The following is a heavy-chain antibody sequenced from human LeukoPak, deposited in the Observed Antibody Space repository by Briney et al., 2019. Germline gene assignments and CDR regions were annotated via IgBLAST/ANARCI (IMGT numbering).Heavy chain of an antibody. Sequence: GGSLRLSCAASGFTFSSYWMSWVRQAPGKGLEWVANIKQDGSEKYYVDSVKGRFTFSRDNAKNSLYLQMNSLRAEDTAVYYCARESTTVTSRSYFDYWGQGTLVTVSS. CDR3: ARESTTVTSRSYFDY. CDR2: IKQDGSEK. V-gene: IGHV3-7*03. CDR1: GFTFSSYW. J-gene: IGHJ4*02. D-gene: IGHD4-17*01.